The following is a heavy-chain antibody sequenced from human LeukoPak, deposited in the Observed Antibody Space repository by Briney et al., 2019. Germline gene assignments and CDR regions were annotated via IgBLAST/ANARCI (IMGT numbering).Heavy chain of an antibody. J-gene: IGHJ3*02. CDR3: ARYTRKGGGAFDI. D-gene: IGHD3-16*01. CDR1: GGSISSYY. V-gene: IGHV4-59*12. CDR2: IYYSGST. Sequence: SETLSLTCTVSGGSISSYYWSWIRQPPGKGLEWIGYIYYSGSTNYNPSLKSRVTISVDTSKNQFSLKLSSVTAADTAVYYCARYTRKGGGAFDIWGQGTMVTVSS.